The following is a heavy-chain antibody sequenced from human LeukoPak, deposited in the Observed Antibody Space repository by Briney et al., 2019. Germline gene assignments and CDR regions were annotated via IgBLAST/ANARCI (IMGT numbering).Heavy chain of an antibody. V-gene: IGHV3-23*01. D-gene: IGHD4-17*01. Sequence: GGTLRLSCEVSGFTFSTYGMSWVRQAPGKGLEWVSAISGSGGSTYYADSVKGRFTISRDNSKDTLYLQMNSLRAEDTAVYYCAKVYGDYVISFDYWGQGTLVTVSS. CDR2: ISGSGGST. CDR1: GFTFSTYG. J-gene: IGHJ4*02. CDR3: AKVYGDYVISFDY.